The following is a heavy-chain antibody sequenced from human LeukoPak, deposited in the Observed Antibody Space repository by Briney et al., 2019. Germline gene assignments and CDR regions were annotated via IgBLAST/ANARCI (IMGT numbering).Heavy chain of an antibody. D-gene: IGHD3-22*01. CDR3: ARDEYYYDSSGYYRRRGAFDI. V-gene: IGHV4-30-2*01. J-gene: IGHJ3*02. CDR2: IYHSGST. CDR1: GGSISSSYYY. Sequence: PSETLSLTCTVSGGSISSSYYYWGWIRQPPGKGLEWIGYIYHSGSTYYNPSLKSRVTISVDRSKNQFSLKLSSVTAADTAVYYCARDEYYYDSSGYYRRRGAFDIWGQGTMVTVSS.